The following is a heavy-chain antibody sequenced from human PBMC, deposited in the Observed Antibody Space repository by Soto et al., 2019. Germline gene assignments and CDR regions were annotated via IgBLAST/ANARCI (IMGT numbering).Heavy chain of an antibody. CDR2: IYYSGIT. CDR3: ARDPGSGSYYGWFDP. J-gene: IGHJ5*02. D-gene: IGHD3-10*01. Sequence: ASETLSLTCTGSGGSISSYYWSWIRQPPGKGLEWIGYIYYSGITNYNPSLKSRVTISVDTSKNQFSLKLSSVTAADTAVYYCARDPGSGSYYGWFDPWGQGTLVTVSS. V-gene: IGHV4-59*01. CDR1: GGSISSYY.